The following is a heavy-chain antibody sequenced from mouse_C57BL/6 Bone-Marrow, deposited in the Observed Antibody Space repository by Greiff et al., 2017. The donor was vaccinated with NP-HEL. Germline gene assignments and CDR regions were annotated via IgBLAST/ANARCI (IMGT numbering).Heavy chain of an antibody. Sequence: VQLQQPGAELVKPGASVKMSCKASGYTFTSYWITWVKQRPGQGLEWIGDIYPGSGSTNYNEKFKSKATLTVDTSSSTAYMQLSSLTSEDSAVYYCARSDYYGLYYYAMDYWGQGTSVTVSS. CDR3: ARSDYYGLYYYAMDY. D-gene: IGHD1-1*01. CDR2: IYPGSGST. CDR1: GYTFTSYW. V-gene: IGHV1-55*01. J-gene: IGHJ4*01.